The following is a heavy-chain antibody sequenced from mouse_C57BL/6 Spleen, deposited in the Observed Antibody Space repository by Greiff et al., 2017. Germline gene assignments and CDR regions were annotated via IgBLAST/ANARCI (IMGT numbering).Heavy chain of an antibody. Sequence: EVKLLESGPGLVKPSQSLSLTCSVTGYSITSGYYWNWIRQFPGNKLEWMGYISYDGSNNYNPSLKNRISITRDTSKNQFFLKLNSVTTEDTATYYCARDGFIPYAMDYWGQGTSVTVSS. CDR3: ARDGFIPYAMDY. J-gene: IGHJ4*01. D-gene: IGHD1-1*01. V-gene: IGHV3-6*01. CDR1: GYSITSGYY. CDR2: ISYDGSN.